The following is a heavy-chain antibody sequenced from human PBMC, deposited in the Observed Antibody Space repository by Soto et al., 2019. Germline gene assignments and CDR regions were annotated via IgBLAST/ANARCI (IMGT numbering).Heavy chain of an antibody. CDR2: IGTTSTFI. CDR3: VEPGAYWTR. D-gene: IGHD1-1*01. Sequence: PGGSLRLSCAASGFNLGTFTMNWVRQAPGKGLEWVSSIGTTSTFIFYADSVRGRFTISRDNAKNSVFLQMNSLRAEDTAIYYCVEPGAYWTRWGQGTLVTVSS. V-gene: IGHV3-21*01. CDR1: GFNLGTFT. J-gene: IGHJ4*02.